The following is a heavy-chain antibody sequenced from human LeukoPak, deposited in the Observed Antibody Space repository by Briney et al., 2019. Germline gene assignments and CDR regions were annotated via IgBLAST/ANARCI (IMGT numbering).Heavy chain of an antibody. J-gene: IGHJ4*02. D-gene: IGHD6-19*01. CDR1: GGSISSYY. CDR3: VRSGWYSVDY. CDR2: INHSGTT. V-gene: IGHV4-34*01. Sequence: SETLSLTCTVSGGSISSYYWSWIRQPPGKGLEWIGEINHSGTTNYNPSLKSRVTISVDTSKNQFSLKLSSVTAADTAVYYCVRSGWYSVDYRGQGTLVTVSS.